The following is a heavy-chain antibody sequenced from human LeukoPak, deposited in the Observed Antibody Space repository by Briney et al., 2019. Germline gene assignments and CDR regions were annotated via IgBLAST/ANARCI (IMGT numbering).Heavy chain of an antibody. CDR2: VYYTGST. CDR1: GGSISTYY. D-gene: IGHD2-15*01. V-gene: IGHV4-59*01. CDR3: ARGYSSSGFDF. Sequence: PSETLSLTCTVSGGSISTYYWSWIRQAPGKGLEWIANVYYTGSTNYNPSLKSRVTISVDTSKNQFSLILTSVTAADTAIYYCARGYSSSGFDFWGQGSLVTVSS. J-gene: IGHJ4*02.